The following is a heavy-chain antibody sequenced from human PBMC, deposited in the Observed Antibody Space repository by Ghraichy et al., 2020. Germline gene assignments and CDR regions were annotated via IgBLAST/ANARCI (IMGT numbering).Heavy chain of an antibody. V-gene: IGHV1-46*01. CDR2: INPSGGST. CDR3: ARDRGARSSSWYFLSGFDY. Sequence: ASVKVSCKASGYTFTSYYMHWVRQAPGQGLEWMGIINPSGGSTSYAQKFQGRVTMTRDTSTSTVYMELSSLRSEDTAVYYCARDRGARSSSWYFLSGFDYWGQGTLVTVSS. J-gene: IGHJ4*02. D-gene: IGHD6-13*01. CDR1: GYTFTSYY.